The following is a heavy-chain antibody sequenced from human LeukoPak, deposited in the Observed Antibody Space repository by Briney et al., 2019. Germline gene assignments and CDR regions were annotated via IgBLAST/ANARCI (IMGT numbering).Heavy chain of an antibody. CDR3: ARVGRVTTPRYCDY. J-gene: IGHJ4*02. CDR1: GFTFSSYW. D-gene: IGHD4-17*01. V-gene: IGHV3-7*01. CDR2: IEEYGSQI. Sequence: GGSLRLSCAGSGFTFSSYWMTWVRQAPGKGLEWVANIEEYGSQIYYVDSVKGRFTISRDNAKNSVYLQMNSLRDEDTAVYYCARVGRVTTPRYCDYWGQGTLVTVSS.